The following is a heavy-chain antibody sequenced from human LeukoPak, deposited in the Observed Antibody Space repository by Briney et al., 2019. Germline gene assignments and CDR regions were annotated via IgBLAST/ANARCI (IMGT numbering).Heavy chain of an antibody. CDR1: GYSFTNYG. Sequence: ASVKVSCKTSGYSFTNYGITWVRQAPGQGLEWMGWISGYNSKPFYAQNFQGRVTMTTDTSTSTVYMEVRSLRSDDTAVYYCAREAYYYDSSGYWWTFDYWGQGTLVTVSS. CDR3: AREAYYYDSSGYWWTFDY. D-gene: IGHD3-22*01. J-gene: IGHJ4*02. CDR2: ISGYNSKP. V-gene: IGHV1-18*01.